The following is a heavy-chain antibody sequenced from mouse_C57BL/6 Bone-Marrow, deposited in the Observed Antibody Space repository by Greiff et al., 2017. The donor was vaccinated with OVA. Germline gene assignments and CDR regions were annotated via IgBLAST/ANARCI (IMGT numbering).Heavy chain of an antibody. J-gene: IGHJ2*01. Sequence: QVQLQQPGAELVKPGASVKLSCKASGYTFTSYWMQWVKQRPGQGLEWIGEIDPSDSYTNYNQKFKGKATLTVDTSSSTAYMQLSSRTSEDSAVYYCARGYDVVDDWGQGTTRTVSS. CDR1: GYTFTSYW. D-gene: IGHD2-2*01. CDR2: IDPSDSYT. V-gene: IGHV1-50*01. CDR3: ARGYDVVDD.